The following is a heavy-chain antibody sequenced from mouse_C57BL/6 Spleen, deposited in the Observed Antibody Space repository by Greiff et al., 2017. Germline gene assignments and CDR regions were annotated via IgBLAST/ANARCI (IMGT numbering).Heavy chain of an antibody. CDR3: ARGPFYYDYDENYFDY. Sequence: VQLQQPGAELVKPGASVKMSCKASGYTFTSYWITWVKQRPGQGLEWIGDIYPGSGSTNYNEKFKSKATLTGDTSSSTDYMQLSSLTSMFSAVYFCARGPFYYDYDENYFDYWGQGTTLTVSS. CDR1: GYTFTSYW. V-gene: IGHV1-55*01. CDR2: IYPGSGST. D-gene: IGHD2-4*01. J-gene: IGHJ2*01.